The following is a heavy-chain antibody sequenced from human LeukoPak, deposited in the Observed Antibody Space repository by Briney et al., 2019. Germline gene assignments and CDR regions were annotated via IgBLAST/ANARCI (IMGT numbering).Heavy chain of an antibody. Sequence: GGSLRLSCEASGLTFSTRAMTWVRQAPGKGLEWVSAISSSGGTTYYAESVKGRFTISRDNSKNMLYLQMNSLRAEDTAVYYCVKGRISEDGLDFWGQGTLVTVSS. CDR1: GLTFSTRA. D-gene: IGHD6-13*01. CDR3: VKGRISEDGLDF. J-gene: IGHJ4*02. V-gene: IGHV3-23*01. CDR2: ISSSGGTT.